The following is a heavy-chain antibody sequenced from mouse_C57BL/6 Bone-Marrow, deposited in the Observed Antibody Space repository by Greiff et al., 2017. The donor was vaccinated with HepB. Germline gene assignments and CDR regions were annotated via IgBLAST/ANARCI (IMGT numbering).Heavy chain of an antibody. V-gene: IGHV1-85*01. D-gene: IGHD1-1*01. CDR2: IYPRAGST. Sequence: VMLVESGPELVKPGASVKLSCKASGYTFTSYDINWVKQRPGQGLEWIGWIYPRAGSTKYNEKFKGKATLTVDTSSSTAYMELHSLTSEDSAVYFCARGITTVVSYWYFDVWGTGTTVTVSS. CDR1: GYTFTSYD. J-gene: IGHJ1*03. CDR3: ARGITTVVSYWYFDV.